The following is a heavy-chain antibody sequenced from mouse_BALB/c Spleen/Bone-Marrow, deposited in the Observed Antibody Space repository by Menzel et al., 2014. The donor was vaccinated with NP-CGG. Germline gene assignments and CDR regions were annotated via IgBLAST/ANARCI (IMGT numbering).Heavy chain of an antibody. CDR3: ARDGNYYFDY. D-gene: IGHD2-1*01. V-gene: IGHV7-3*02. CDR2: IRNKANGYTT. J-gene: IGHJ2*01. CDR1: GFTFTDYY. Sequence: EVKLMESGGGLVQPWGSLRLSCATSGFTFTDYYMSWVRQPPGKALEWLGFIRNKANGYTTEYSASVKGRFTISRDNSQSILYLQTNTLRAEDSATYYCARDGNYYFDYWGQGTTLTVSS.